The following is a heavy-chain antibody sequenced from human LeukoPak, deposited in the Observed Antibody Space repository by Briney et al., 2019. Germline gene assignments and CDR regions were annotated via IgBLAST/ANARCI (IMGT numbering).Heavy chain of an antibody. J-gene: IGHJ6*03. V-gene: IGHV4-39*01. CDR2: IFYSGST. Sequence: PSETLSLTCTVSGGSISSSRYYWGWIRQPPGKGLEWIGSIFYSGSTYYNPSLKSRVTISVDTSKNQFSLKLSSVTAADTAVYYCARGRRYCSSTSCRNYYYYYYMDVWGKGTTVTVSS. CDR3: ARGRRYCSSTSCRNYYYYYYMDV. D-gene: IGHD2-2*01. CDR1: GGSISSSRYY.